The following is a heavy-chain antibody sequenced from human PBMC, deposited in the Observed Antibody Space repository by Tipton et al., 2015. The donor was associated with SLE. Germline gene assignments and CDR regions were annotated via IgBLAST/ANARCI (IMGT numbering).Heavy chain of an antibody. CDR3: ASRLAARRDTCFDS. V-gene: IGHV4-4*02. CDR1: GGSISSINW. J-gene: IGHJ5*01. Sequence: SLRLSCAVSGGSISSINWWSWVRQPPGKGLEWIGEIYHSGSTNYNPSLKSRVTISVDKSKNQFSLKLTSVTAADTALYYCASRLAARRDTCFDSWGQGTLVTVSS. CDR2: IYHSGST. D-gene: IGHD6-6*01.